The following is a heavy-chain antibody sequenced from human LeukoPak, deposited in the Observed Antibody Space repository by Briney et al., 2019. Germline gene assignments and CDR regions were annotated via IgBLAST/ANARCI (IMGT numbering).Heavy chain of an antibody. J-gene: IGHJ5*02. CDR3: ARNRYYYDSSGYSFRWFDP. Sequence: PSETLSLTCTVAGGSISSYYWRWIRQPPGKGLEWIGYIYYSGSTNYNPSLKSRVTISVDTSKNQFSMKLSSVTAADTAVYYCARNRYYYDSSGYSFRWFDPWGQGTLVTVSS. CDR1: GGSISSYY. V-gene: IGHV4-59*01. CDR2: IYYSGST. D-gene: IGHD3-22*01.